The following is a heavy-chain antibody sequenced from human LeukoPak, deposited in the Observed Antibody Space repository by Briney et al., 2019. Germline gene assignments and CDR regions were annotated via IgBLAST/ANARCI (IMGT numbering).Heavy chain of an antibody. CDR2: IYTSGST. CDR1: GGSISSGSYF. V-gene: IGHV4-61*02. J-gene: IGHJ3*02. Sequence: PSETLSLTCTVSGGSISSGSYFWSWIRQPAGKGLEWIGRIYTSGSTNYNPSLKSRVTISVDTSKNQFSLKLSSVTAADTAVYYCARDGYCSSTSRYDAFDIWGQGTMVTVSS. CDR3: ARDGYCSSTSRYDAFDI. D-gene: IGHD2-2*03.